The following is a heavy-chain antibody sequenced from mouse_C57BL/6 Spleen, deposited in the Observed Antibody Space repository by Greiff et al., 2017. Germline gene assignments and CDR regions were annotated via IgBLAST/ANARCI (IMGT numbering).Heavy chain of an antibody. CDR1: GFTFSSYA. D-gene: IGHD1-1*01. CDR3: TRDYYGSSPHYYAMDY. Sequence: EVQGVESGEGLVKPGGSLKLSCAASGFTFSSYAMSWVRQTPEKRLEWVAYISSGGDYIYYADTVKGRFTISRANARNTLYLQMSSLKSEDTAMYYCTRDYYGSSPHYYAMDYWGQGTSVTVSS. J-gene: IGHJ4*01. CDR2: ISSGGDYI. V-gene: IGHV5-9-1*02.